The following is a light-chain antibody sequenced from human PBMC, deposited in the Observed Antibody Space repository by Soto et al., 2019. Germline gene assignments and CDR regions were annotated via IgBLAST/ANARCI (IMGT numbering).Light chain of an antibody. V-gene: IGLV2-23*01. CDR2: EAT. CDR3: CSYAGSSTWV. CDR1: SSDVGSYIL. J-gene: IGLJ3*02. Sequence: QSALTQPASVSGSPGQSITISCTGTSSDVGSYILVSWYQQHPGKAPKLLIYEATKRPSGISNRFSGSKSGNTASLTISGLQADDVADYHCCSYAGSSTWVFGGGTKLTVL.